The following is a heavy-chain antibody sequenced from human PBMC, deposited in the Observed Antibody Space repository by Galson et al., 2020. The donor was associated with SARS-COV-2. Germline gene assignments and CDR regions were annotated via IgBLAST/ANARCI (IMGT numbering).Heavy chain of an antibody. CDR1: GGSISSGGYY. D-gene: IGHD3-10*01. J-gene: IGHJ5*02. CDR2: IYYSGRT. V-gene: IGHV4-31*03. Sequence: SETLSLTCTVSGGSISSGGYYWSWIRQHPGKGLEWIGYIYYSGRTYYNPSLKSRVTISVDTSKNQFSLKLSSVTAADTAVYYCARERGVYYYGSGSLLVGWFDPWGQGTLVTVSS. CDR3: ARERGVYYYGSGSLLVGWFDP.